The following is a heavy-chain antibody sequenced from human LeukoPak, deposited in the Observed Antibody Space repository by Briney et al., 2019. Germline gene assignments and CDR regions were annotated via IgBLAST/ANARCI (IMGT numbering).Heavy chain of an antibody. CDR3: AHSISIAARRPEYFQH. D-gene: IGHD6-6*01. Sequence: SQTLSLTCTVSGGSISSGDYYWSWIRQPPGKGLEWIGYIYYSGSTYYNPSLKSRVTISVDTSKNQFSLKLSSVTAADTAVYYCAHSISIAARRPEYFQHWGQGTLVTVSS. CDR2: IYYSGST. V-gene: IGHV4-30-4*08. CDR1: GGSISSGDYY. J-gene: IGHJ1*01.